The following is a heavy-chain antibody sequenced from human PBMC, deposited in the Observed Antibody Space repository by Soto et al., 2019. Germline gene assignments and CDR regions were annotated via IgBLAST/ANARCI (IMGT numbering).Heavy chain of an antibody. CDR3: AAGSIWFGEFGYYYYGMDV. CDR2: IVVGSGNT. CDR1: GFTFTSSA. J-gene: IGHJ6*02. D-gene: IGHD3-10*01. Sequence: ASVKVSCKASGFTFTSSAVQWVRQARGQRLEWIGWIVVGSGNTNYAQKFQERVTITRDMSTSTAYMELSSLRSEDTAVYYCAAGSIWFGEFGYYYYGMDVWGQGTTVTVS. V-gene: IGHV1-58*01.